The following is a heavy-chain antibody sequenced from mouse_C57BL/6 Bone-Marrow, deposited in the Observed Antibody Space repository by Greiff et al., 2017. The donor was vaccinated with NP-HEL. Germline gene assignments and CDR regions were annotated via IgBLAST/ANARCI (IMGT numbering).Heavy chain of an antibody. J-gene: IGHJ2*01. CDR2: IYPGSGST. D-gene: IGHD1-1*01. V-gene: IGHV1-55*01. CDR1: GYTFTSYW. CDR3: ARDYYGSSQYYFDY. Sequence: QVQLQQPGAELVKPGASVKMSCKASGYTFTSYWITWVKQRPGQGLEWIGDIYPGSGSTNYNEKFKSKATLTVDTSSSTAYMQLSSLTSEDSAVYYCARDYYGSSQYYFDYWGQGTTLTVSS.